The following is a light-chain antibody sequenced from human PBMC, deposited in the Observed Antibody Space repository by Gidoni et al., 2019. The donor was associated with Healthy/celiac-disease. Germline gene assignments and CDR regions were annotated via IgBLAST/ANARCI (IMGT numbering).Light chain of an antibody. V-gene: IGLV1-51*01. J-gene: IGLJ3*02. CDR3: GTWDSSLWV. CDR2: DNN. Sequence: QSVLTQPPSVSAAPGQKVTISCSGSSSNIGNNYVSWYQQLPGPAPKLLIYDNNKRPSGIPDRFSGSKSGTSATLGITGLQTGDEADYYCGTWDSSLWVFGGGTKLTVL. CDR1: SSNIGNNY.